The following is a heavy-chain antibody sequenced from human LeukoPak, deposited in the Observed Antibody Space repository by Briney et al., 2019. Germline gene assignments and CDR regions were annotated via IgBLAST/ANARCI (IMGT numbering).Heavy chain of an antibody. CDR3: VRYISSWAQTLLDY. D-gene: IGHD6-13*01. CDR2: IRSDESTK. J-gene: IGHJ4*02. V-gene: IGHV3-30*02. Sequence: GGSLRLSCAASGFTFSSYGMHWVRQAPGKGLEWVAFIRSDESTKYYADSVKGRFTISRDISKNTLYLEMNSLRPEDTALYYCVRYISSWAQTLLDYWGQGTLVTVSS. CDR1: GFTFSSYG.